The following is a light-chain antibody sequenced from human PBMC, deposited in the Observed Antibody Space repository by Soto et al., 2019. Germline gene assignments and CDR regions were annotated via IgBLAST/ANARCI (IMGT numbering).Light chain of an antibody. Sequence: EIVMTQSTVTLSVSPGERATLSCRASQSVRSNLAWYQQKPGQAPRLLMYDASTRATGIPARFSGSGSGTEFTLTISSLQSEDFAVYYCQQYNYWPPWTFGQGTKVDIK. V-gene: IGKV3-15*01. CDR1: QSVRSN. CDR3: QQYNYWPPWT. J-gene: IGKJ1*01. CDR2: DAS.